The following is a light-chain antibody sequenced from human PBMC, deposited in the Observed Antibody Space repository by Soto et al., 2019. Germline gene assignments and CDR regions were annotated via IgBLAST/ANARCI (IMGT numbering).Light chain of an antibody. V-gene: IGKV1-39*01. J-gene: IGKJ1*01. CDR2: AAS. CDR3: QQSFSAPWR. Sequence: DIQMTQSPSSLSASVGDRVTITCRASQSISSYLNWYQQKPGKVPKLLIYAASSLQGGVPSRFSGSGSGTDFTLTISSLQPKDFATYYCQQSFSAPWRFGQGTKVDIK. CDR1: QSISSY.